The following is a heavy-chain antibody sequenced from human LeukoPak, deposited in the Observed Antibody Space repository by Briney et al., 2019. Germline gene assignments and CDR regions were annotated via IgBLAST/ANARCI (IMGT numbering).Heavy chain of an antibody. CDR1: GFNFNNYW. V-gene: IGHV3-7*03. D-gene: IGHD1-14*01. Sequence: GGSLRLSCAASGFNFNNYWMSWLRQAPGKGLEWVANIKQDGSKKYYVDSVKGRFTISRDNAKNSLFLQMNSLRPEDTAIYYCARRYFDYWGQGTLVTVSS. J-gene: IGHJ4*02. CDR3: ARRYFDY. CDR2: IKQDGSKK.